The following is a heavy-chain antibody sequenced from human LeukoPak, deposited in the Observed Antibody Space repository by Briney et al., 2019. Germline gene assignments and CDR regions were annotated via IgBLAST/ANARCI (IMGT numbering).Heavy chain of an antibody. Sequence: SEILSLTCTVSGDSVTNDHHFWSWTRQPPGEGLEWIGYIYYTAGSYYNPSLRSRVTMSIDTSRNQFSLKLSSVTAADTAVYHCGRGMRYSESYVVEYWGLGTLVTVSS. CDR1: GDSVTNDHHF. D-gene: IGHD1-26*01. CDR3: GRGMRYSESYVVEY. CDR2: IYYTAGS. V-gene: IGHV4-30-4*01. J-gene: IGHJ4*02.